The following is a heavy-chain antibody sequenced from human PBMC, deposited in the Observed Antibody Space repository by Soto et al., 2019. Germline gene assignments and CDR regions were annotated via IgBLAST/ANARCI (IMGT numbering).Heavy chain of an antibody. Sequence: SETLSLTCVVSGGSFTSNNWWTWVRQPPGQGLEWIGEIYRTGSTNYNPSLKSRVTISLDKSENQFSLKVTSLTAADTAVYYCASRDPGTSVDYWGQGTLVTVSS. J-gene: IGHJ4*02. D-gene: IGHD1-7*01. CDR1: GGSFTSNNW. V-gene: IGHV4-4*02. CDR2: IYRTGST. CDR3: ASRDPGTSVDY.